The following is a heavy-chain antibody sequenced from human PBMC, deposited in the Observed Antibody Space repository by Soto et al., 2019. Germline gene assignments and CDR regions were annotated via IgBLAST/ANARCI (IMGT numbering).Heavy chain of an antibody. CDR2: IIPLLDVT. J-gene: IGHJ4*02. CDR1: GGTSSTYT. CDR3: ARDSGTVGYDDS. D-gene: IGHD3-10*01. Sequence: QVQLVQSGAEVKKPGSSVKVSCKASGGTSSTYTINWVRQAPGQGLEWMGRIIPLLDVTNNAQRFQGRVTITADKSTSTVYMELTSLTSQDTAVYYCARDSGTVGYDDSWGQGTLVTVSS. V-gene: IGHV1-69*08.